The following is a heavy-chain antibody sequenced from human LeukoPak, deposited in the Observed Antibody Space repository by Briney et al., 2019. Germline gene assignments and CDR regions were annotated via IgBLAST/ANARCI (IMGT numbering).Heavy chain of an antibody. Sequence: SETLSLTCAVYGGSFSGYYWSWIRQSPEKGLEWIGEINHSGSTNYNPSLKSRVSISIDTSKNQFSLRLSSVTAADTAVYYCASGGYCDSAGCLTLNWFDPWGQGTLVTVSS. D-gene: IGHD2-2*03. CDR1: GGSFSGYY. J-gene: IGHJ5*02. CDR3: ASGGYCDSAGCLTLNWFDP. CDR2: INHSGST. V-gene: IGHV4-34*01.